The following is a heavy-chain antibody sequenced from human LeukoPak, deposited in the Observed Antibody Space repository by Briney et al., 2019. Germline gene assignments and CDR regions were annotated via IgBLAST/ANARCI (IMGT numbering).Heavy chain of an antibody. CDR3: ARRPSGGYYYDSSGSYNFDY. J-gene: IGHJ4*02. Sequence: PSETLSLTCAVYGGSFSGYYWSWIRQPPGKGLEWIGEINHSGGTNYNPSLKSRVTISVDTSKNQFSLKLSSVTAADTAVYYCARRPSGGYYYDSSGSYNFDYWGQGTLVIVSS. CDR1: GGSFSGYY. V-gene: IGHV4-34*01. D-gene: IGHD3-22*01. CDR2: INHSGGT.